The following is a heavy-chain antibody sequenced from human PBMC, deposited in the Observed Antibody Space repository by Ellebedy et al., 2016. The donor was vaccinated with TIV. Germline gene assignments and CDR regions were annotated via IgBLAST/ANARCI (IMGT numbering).Heavy chain of an antibody. Sequence: GESLKISCEVSGFIISDDWMSWVRQAPGKGLEWVAHINPDGSAEYYVDSVKGRFSISRDNAKRSLFLQMNNLRADDTAVYYCARDFEPYGMDVWGQGTTVTVSS. CDR1: GFIISDDW. V-gene: IGHV3-7*01. CDR3: ARDFEPYGMDV. J-gene: IGHJ6*02. CDR2: INPDGSAE.